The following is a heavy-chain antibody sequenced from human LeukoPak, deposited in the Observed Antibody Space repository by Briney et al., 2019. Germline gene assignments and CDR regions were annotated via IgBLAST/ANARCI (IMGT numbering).Heavy chain of an antibody. V-gene: IGHV1-69*06. D-gene: IGHD3-22*01. CDR2: IIPIFGTA. CDR1: GGTFSSYA. J-gene: IGHJ4*02. Sequence: SVKVSCKASGGTFSSYAISWVRQAPGQGLEWMGGIIPIFGTANYAQKFQGRVTITADKSTSTAYMELSSLRSEDTAVYYCARDGYYYDSSGHSDPFDYWGQGTLVTVSS. CDR3: ARDGYYYDSSGHSDPFDY.